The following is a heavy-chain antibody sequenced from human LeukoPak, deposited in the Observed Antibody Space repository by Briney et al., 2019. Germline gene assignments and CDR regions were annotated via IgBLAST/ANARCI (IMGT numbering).Heavy chain of an antibody. CDR3: AKGKVNHDGALDA. CDR2: IWYDGSNK. V-gene: IGHV3-33*06. Sequence: GGSLRLSCAASGFTFSSYGMHWVRQAPGKGLEWVAVIWYDGSNKYYADSVKGRFTISRDNSKKTLYLQMNSLRAEDTAVYYCAKGKVNHDGALDAWGQGTLVTVSS. CDR1: GFTFSSYG. J-gene: IGHJ3*01. D-gene: IGHD2-21*01.